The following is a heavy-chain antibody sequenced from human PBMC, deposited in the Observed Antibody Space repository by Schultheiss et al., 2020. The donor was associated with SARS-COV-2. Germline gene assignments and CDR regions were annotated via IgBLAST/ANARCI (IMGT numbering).Heavy chain of an antibody. D-gene: IGHD2-21*01. CDR3: AKCSGRNRDDCYLGH. CDR2: ISYDGSNK. CDR1: GFTFSSYA. Sequence: GGSLRLSCAASGFTFSSYAMHWVRQAPGKGLEWVAVISYDGSNKYYADSVKGRFTISRDNAKNSLYLQMNSLRAEDTAVYYCAKCSGRNRDDCYLGHWGQGTLVTVSS. J-gene: IGHJ4*02. V-gene: IGHV3-30-3*02.